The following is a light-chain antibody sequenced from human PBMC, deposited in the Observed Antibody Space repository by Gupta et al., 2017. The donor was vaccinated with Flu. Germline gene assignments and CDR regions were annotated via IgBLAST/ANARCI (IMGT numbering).Light chain of an antibody. CDR1: PSSSRY. Sequence: DIQMTQSPSTLSASVGDRVTITFRASPSSSRYLAWYQQKPGKAPKLLIYKASTLASGVPSRCSGSGSGTEFTLTISSLQPDDFATYYCQRYNSYSWTFGQGTRVEIK. CDR3: QRYNSYSWT. CDR2: KAS. V-gene: IGKV1-5*03. J-gene: IGKJ1*01.